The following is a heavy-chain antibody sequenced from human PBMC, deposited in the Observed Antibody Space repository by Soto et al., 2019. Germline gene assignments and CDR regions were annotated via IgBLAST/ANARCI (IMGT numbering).Heavy chain of an antibody. CDR3: ASTQIVGARRYFDY. CDR2: IYYSGST. V-gene: IGHV4-59*01. Sequence: SETLSLTCTVSGGSISSYYWSWIRQPPGKGLEWIGYIYYSGSTNYNPSLKSRVTISVDTSKNQFSLKLSSVTAADTAVYYCASTQIVGARRYFDYWGQGTLVTSPQ. CDR1: GGSISSYY. J-gene: IGHJ4*02. D-gene: IGHD1-26*01.